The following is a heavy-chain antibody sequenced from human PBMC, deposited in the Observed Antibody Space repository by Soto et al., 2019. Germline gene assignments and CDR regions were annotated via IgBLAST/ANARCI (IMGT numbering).Heavy chain of an antibody. CDR3: ATDRGSGRHLGAFDI. V-gene: IGHV1-24*01. J-gene: IGHJ3*02. D-gene: IGHD6-19*01. Sequence: ASVKVSCKVSGYTLTELSMHWVRQAPGKGLEWMGGFDPEDGETIYAQKFQGRVTMTEDTSTDTAYMELSSLGSEDTAVYYCATDRGSGRHLGAFDIWGQGTMVTVSS. CDR1: GYTLTELS. CDR2: FDPEDGET.